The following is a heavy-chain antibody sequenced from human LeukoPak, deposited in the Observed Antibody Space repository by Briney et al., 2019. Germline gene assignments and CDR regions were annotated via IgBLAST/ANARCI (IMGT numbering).Heavy chain of an antibody. J-gene: IGHJ4*02. D-gene: IGHD3-16*02. CDR3: ARERDYVWGSYRYSPCFDY. V-gene: IGHV4-61*02. CDR1: GGSINSGSYY. Sequence: SQTLSLTCTVSGGSINSGSYYWSWIRQPAGKGLEWIGRIYTSGSTNYNPSLKSRVTISVDTSKNQFSLKLSSVTAADTAVYYCARERDYVWGSYRYSPCFDYWGQGTLVTVSS. CDR2: IYTSGST.